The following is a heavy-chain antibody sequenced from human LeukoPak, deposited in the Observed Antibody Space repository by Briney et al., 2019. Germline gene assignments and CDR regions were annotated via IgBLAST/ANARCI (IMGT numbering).Heavy chain of an antibody. CDR1: GGSISSGSYY. CDR2: IYTSGIT. Sequence: SQTLSLXCTVSGGSISSGSYYWSWIRQPAGKGLEWIGRIYTSGITNYNPSLKSRVTISVDTSKNQFSLKLSSVTAADTAVYYCARAPDPPDYYYDSSGYYFFDYWGLGTLVTVSS. J-gene: IGHJ4*02. V-gene: IGHV4-61*02. D-gene: IGHD3-22*01. CDR3: ARAPDPPDYYYDSSGYYFFDY.